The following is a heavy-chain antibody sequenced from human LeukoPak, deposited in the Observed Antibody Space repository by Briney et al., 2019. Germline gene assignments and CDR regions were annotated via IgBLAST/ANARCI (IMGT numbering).Heavy chain of an antibody. V-gene: IGHV3-33*01. CDR1: GFTFSSYD. D-gene: IGHD3-16*01. J-gene: IGHJ6*02. Sequence: GGSLRLSCAACGFTFSSYDMHWDRQAPGKGLEWVAVIWYDGSNKYYADSVKGRFTISRDNSKNTLYLQMNSLRAEDTAVYYCARGYSSSSWGYYYYGMDVWGQGTMVTVSS. CDR2: IWYDGSNK. CDR3: ARGYSSSSWGYYYYGMDV.